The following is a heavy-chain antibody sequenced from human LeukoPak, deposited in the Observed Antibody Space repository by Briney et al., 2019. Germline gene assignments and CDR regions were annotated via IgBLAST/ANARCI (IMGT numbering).Heavy chain of an antibody. CDR3: ARGVVNGEFDY. CDR1: GLAFKNYW. Sequence: PGGSLRLSCLGTGLAFKNYWMTWVRQAPGKGLEWVANIHPDGSVKNYVDAVRGRFTISRDNAKNSLYLQLDNLRADDTAVYYCARGVVNGEFDYWGQGTLVTVSS. D-gene: IGHD7-27*01. V-gene: IGHV3-7*01. J-gene: IGHJ4*02. CDR2: IHPDGSVK.